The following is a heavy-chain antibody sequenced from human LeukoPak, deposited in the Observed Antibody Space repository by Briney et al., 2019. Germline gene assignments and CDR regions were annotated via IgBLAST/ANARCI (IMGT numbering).Heavy chain of an antibody. Sequence: GGSLRLSCAASGFSFSSYVMSWVRQAPGKGLEWVSSVTGTGGSTFYADSVKGRFTISRDNFRNTFSLQMNSLRVEDTAIYYCARSPEVLRFLEWTLGYYMDVWGKGTTVTVSS. J-gene: IGHJ6*03. D-gene: IGHD3-3*01. CDR1: GFSFSSYV. V-gene: IGHV3-23*01. CDR2: VTGTGGST. CDR3: ARSPEVLRFLEWTLGYYMDV.